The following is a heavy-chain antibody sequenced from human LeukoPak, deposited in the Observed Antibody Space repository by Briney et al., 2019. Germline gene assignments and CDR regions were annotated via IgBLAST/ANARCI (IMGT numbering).Heavy chain of an antibody. CDR1: GFTFSSYS. CDR2: ISSSSSYI. D-gene: IGHD3-22*01. CDR3: ARRYYYDSSGYYYGDGWFDP. Sequence: GGSLGLSCAASGFTFSSYSMNWVRQAPGKGLEWVSSISSSSSYIYYADSVKGRFTISRDNAKNSLYLQMNSLRAEDTAVYYCARRYYYDSSGYYYGDGWFDPWGQGTLVTVSS. V-gene: IGHV3-21*01. J-gene: IGHJ5*02.